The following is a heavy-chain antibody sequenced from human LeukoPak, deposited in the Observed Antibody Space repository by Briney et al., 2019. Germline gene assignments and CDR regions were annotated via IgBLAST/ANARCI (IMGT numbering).Heavy chain of an antibody. D-gene: IGHD2-2*01. Sequence: SETLSLTCAVYGGSFSGYYWSWIRQPPGKGLEWIGEINHSGSTNYNPSLTSRVTISVDTSKNQFSLKLSSVTAADTAVYYCARRQDIVVVPAASSWFDPWGQGTLVTVSS. V-gene: IGHV4-34*01. J-gene: IGHJ5*02. CDR2: INHSGST. CDR1: GGSFSGYY. CDR3: ARRQDIVVVPAASSWFDP.